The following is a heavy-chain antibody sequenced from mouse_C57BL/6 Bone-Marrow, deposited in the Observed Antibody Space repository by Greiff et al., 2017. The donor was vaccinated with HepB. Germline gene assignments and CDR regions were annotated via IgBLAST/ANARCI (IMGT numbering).Heavy chain of an antibody. D-gene: IGHD2-3*01. V-gene: IGHV1-26*01. J-gene: IGHJ3*01. CDR2: INPNNGGT. Sequence: VQLQQSGPELVKPGASVKISCKASGYTFTDYYMNWVKQSHGKSLEWIGDINPNNGGTSYNQKFKGKATLTVDKSSSTAYMELRSLTSEDSAVYYCARGGWLLLAGFAYWGQGTLVTVSA. CDR1: GYTFTDYY. CDR3: ARGGWLLLAGFAY.